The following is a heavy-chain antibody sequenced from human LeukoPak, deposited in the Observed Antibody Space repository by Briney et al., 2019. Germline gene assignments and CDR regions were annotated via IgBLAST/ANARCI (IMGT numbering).Heavy chain of an antibody. CDR1: GFTFSSYA. CDR3: GCYYDSSGYYWGIWDY. D-gene: IGHD3-22*01. CDR2: ISGSGGST. J-gene: IGHJ4*02. Sequence: GGSLRLSCAASGFTFSSYAMSWVRQAPGKGLEWVSAISGSGGSTYYADSVKGRFTISRDNYKNTLYLQMNSLRAEDTAVYYCGCYYDSSGYYWGIWDYWGQGTLVTVSS. V-gene: IGHV3-23*01.